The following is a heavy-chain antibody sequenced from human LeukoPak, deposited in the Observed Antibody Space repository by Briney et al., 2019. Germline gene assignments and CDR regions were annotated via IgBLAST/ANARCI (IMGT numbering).Heavy chain of an antibody. CDR2: INHSGST. J-gene: IGHJ4*02. V-gene: IGHV4-34*01. Sequence: SETLSLTCAVYGGSFSGYYWSWIRQPPGKGLEWIGEINHSGSTNYNPSLKSRVTISVDTSKNQFSLKLSSVTAADTAVYYCARGGGQLWLPWRYFDYWGQGTLVTVSS. CDR1: GGSFSGYY. D-gene: IGHD5-18*01. CDR3: ARGGGQLWLPWRYFDY.